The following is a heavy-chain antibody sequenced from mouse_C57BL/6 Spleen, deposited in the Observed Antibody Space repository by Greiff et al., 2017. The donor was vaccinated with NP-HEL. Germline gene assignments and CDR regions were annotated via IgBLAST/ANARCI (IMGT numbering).Heavy chain of an antibody. CDR2: INPSTGGT. CDR3: ARTADYVDFDY. Sequence: EVQLQQSGPELVKPGASVKISCKASGYSFTGYYMNWVKQSPEKSLEWIGEINPSTGGTTYNQKFKAKATLTVDKSSSTAYMQLKSLTSEDSAVYYCARTADYVDFDYWGQGTTLTVSS. V-gene: IGHV1-42*01. J-gene: IGHJ2*01. D-gene: IGHD2-4*01. CDR1: GYSFTGYY.